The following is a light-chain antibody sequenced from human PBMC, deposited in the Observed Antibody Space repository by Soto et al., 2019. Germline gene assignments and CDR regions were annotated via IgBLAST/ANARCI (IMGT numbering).Light chain of an antibody. Sequence: EIVMTQSPATLSVSPGERATLSCRASQSVSRNLAWYQQKPGQAPRLLIYGASTRATGMPARFSGSGSGTEFTLTIRGLQSEAFAGYYCQHWNNWLTFGSGTKVDIK. J-gene: IGKJ4*01. V-gene: IGKV3-15*01. CDR1: QSVSRN. CDR3: QHWNNWLT. CDR2: GAS.